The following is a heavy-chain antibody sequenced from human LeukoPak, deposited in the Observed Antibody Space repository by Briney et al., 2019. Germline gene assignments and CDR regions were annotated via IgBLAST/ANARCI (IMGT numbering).Heavy chain of an antibody. Sequence: SETLSLTCAVYGGSFSGYYWSWIRQPPGKGLEWIGEINHSGSTNYNPSLKSRVTISVDTSKHQFSLKLSSVTAADTAVYYCARIYYDFWSGYSLNYYYYGMDVWGQGTTVTVSS. CDR1: GGSFSGYY. CDR2: INHSGST. V-gene: IGHV4-34*01. J-gene: IGHJ6*02. D-gene: IGHD3-3*01. CDR3: ARIYYDFWSGYSLNYYYYGMDV.